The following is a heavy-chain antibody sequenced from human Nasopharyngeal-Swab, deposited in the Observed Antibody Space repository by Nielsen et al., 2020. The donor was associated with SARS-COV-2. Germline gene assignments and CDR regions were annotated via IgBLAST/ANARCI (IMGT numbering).Heavy chain of an antibody. CDR3: ARVVPARVTFDY. J-gene: IGHJ4*02. CDR1: CDSISSSGYY. D-gene: IGHD5-18*01. Sequence: SETLSLTCSVSCDSISSSGYYWGWVRPPPGKGPEWIGSLHYTGDTYYNPSLRGRVTLSVDTSKNQVSLKLSSVTAADTAIYYCARVVPARVTFDYWGQGLLVTVSS. CDR2: LHYTGDT. V-gene: IGHV4-39*07.